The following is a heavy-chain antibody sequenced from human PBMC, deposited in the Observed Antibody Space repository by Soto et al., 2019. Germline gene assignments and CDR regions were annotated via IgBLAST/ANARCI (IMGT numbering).Heavy chain of an antibody. CDR1: GGSISSGGYY. J-gene: IGHJ6*02. V-gene: IGHV4-31*03. Sequence: PSETLSLTCTVSGGSISSGGYYWSWIRQHPGKGLEWIGYIYYSGSTYYNPSLKSRVTISVDTSKNQFSLKLSSVTAADTAVYYCARPIGRYCSGGSCYPYGMDVWGQGTTVT. D-gene: IGHD2-15*01. CDR3: ARPIGRYCSGGSCYPYGMDV. CDR2: IYYSGST.